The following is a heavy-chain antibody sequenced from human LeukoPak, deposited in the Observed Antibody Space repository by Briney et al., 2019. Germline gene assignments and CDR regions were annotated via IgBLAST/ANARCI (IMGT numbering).Heavy chain of an antibody. CDR2: VDPEDGET. V-gene: IGHV1-69-2*01. Sequence: ASVKVSCKASGGTFSSYAISWVRQAPGKGLEWMGLVDPEDGETIYAEKFQGRVTITADTSTDTAYMELSSLRSEDTAVYYCATVGPIVGAHYYYYYYMDVWGKGTTVTVSS. CDR3: ATVGPIVGAHYYYYYYMDV. D-gene: IGHD1-26*01. CDR1: GGTFSSYA. J-gene: IGHJ6*03.